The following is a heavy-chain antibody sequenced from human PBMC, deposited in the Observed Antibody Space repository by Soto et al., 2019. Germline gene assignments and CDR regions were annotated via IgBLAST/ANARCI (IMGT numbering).Heavy chain of an antibody. CDR3: ASSSWFDP. J-gene: IGHJ5*02. Sequence: GGSLRLSCAASGFTFSSYGMHWVRQAPGKGLEWVAVIWDDGSNKYYADSVKGRFTISRDNSKNTLYLQMNSLRAEDTAVYYCASSSWFDPWGQGTLVTGSS. CDR2: IWDDGSNK. V-gene: IGHV3-33*01. CDR1: GFTFSSYG.